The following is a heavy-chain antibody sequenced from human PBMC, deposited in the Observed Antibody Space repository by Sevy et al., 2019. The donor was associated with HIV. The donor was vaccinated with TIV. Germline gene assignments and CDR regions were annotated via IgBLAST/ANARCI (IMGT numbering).Heavy chain of an antibody. Sequence: SETLSLTCTVSGGSISSYYWSWIRQPPGKGLEWIGYIYYSGSTNYNPSLKSRVTISVDTSKNQFSLKLSSVTAADTAVYYCARGGGYCSSTNCYGSLDYWGQGTLVTVSS. CDR1: GGSISSYY. J-gene: IGHJ4*02. CDR3: ARGGGYCSSTNCYGSLDY. CDR2: IYYSGST. D-gene: IGHD2-2*01. V-gene: IGHV4-59*01.